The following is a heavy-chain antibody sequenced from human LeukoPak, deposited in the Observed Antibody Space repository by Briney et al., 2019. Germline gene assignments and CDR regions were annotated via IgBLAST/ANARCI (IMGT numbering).Heavy chain of an antibody. CDR2: ARDRPNGYTT. CDR1: GFSFSDYF. Sequence: GGSLRLSCVTSGFSFSDYFMDWVRQAPGKGLEWVGRARDRPNGYTTEYAASVKGRFIISRDESKKSVYLQMSSLKTEDTAVYYCAKVEGTVIGGIIVTRLAYWGQGTPVTVSS. V-gene: IGHV3-72*01. D-gene: IGHD3-10*01. J-gene: IGHJ4*02. CDR3: AKVEGTVIGGIIVTRLAY.